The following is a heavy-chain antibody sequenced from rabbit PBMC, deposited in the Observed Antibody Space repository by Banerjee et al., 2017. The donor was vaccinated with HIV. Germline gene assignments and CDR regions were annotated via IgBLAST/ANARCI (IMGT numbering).Heavy chain of an antibody. D-gene: IGHD8-1*01. CDR3: ARSAGSSYPFNL. CDR1: GFSFSSKYY. V-gene: IGHV1S45*01. J-gene: IGHJ4*01. Sequence: QEQLEESGGDLVQPEGSLTLTCTASGFSFSSKYYMCWVRQAPGKGLEWIACIDAGSDGSTYYASWAKGRFTISKTSSTTVTLQMTSLTAADTATYFCARSAGSSYPFNLWGPGTLVTDS. CDR2: IDAGSDGST.